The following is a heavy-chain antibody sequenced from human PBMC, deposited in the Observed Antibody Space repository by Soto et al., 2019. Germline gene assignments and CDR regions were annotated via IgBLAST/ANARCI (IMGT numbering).Heavy chain of an antibody. J-gene: IGHJ6*02. D-gene: IGHD3-10*01. Sequence: PGGSLRLSCAASGFTFSKYGMHWVRQAQGKGLEWVAVISYDGSNKYYAESVKGRFIISRDKSENTLYLQMNSLRAEDTALYYCAKDLGSGKPYYYYAMDVWGQGTTVTVSS. CDR1: GFTFSKYG. V-gene: IGHV3-30*18. CDR3: AKDLGSGKPYYYYAMDV. CDR2: ISYDGSNK.